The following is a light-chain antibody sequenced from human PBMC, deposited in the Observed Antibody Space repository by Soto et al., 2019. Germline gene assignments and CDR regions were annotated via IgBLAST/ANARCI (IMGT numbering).Light chain of an antibody. V-gene: IGKV3-20*01. Sequence: IVLTQSPGTLSLSPGERATLSCRASQSVSSSSLAWYQQKPGQAPRLLIYGASSRATGIPDRFSGSGSGTDFTLTISRLESEDVAVFYCQQYGSSPYTFGQGTKLEIK. J-gene: IGKJ2*01. CDR1: QSVSSSS. CDR3: QQYGSSPYT. CDR2: GAS.